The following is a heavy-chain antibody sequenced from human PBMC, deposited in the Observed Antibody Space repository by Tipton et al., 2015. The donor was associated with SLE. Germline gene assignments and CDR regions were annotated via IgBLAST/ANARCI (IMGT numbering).Heavy chain of an antibody. V-gene: IGHV3-30*04. CDR2: ISYDGSNK. CDR1: GFTFSSYA. CDR3: AREGNYFGSGSFSRFFDF. J-gene: IGHJ4*02. D-gene: IGHD3-10*01. Sequence: SLRLSCAASGFTFSSYAMHWVRQAPGKGLKWVAVISYDGSNKYYADSVKGRFTISRDNSKNTLYLQMNRLRAEDTAVYYCAREGNYFGSGSFSRFFDFWGQGALVTVSS.